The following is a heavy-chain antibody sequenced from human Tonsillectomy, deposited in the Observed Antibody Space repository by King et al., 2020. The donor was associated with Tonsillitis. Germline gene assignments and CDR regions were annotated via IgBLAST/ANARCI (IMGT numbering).Heavy chain of an antibody. Sequence: VQLVESGGGLVQPGGSLRLSCAASGFTFSSYSMKWVRQAPGKGLEWVSYISSSSSTIYYADSVKGRFTISRDNAKNSLYLQMNSLRAEDTAVYYCARDQASYYDILTGYYTGFDYWGQGTLVTVSS. CDR2: ISSSSSTI. V-gene: IGHV3-48*01. CDR1: GFTFSSYS. D-gene: IGHD3-9*01. CDR3: ARDQASYYDILTGYYTGFDY. J-gene: IGHJ4*02.